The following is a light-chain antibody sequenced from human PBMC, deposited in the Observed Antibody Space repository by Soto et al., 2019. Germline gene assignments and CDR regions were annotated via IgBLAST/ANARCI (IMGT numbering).Light chain of an antibody. CDR1: QSFISS. J-gene: IGKJ1*01. Sequence: EIVLTQSPATLSLSPGERATLSCRASQSFISSLAWYQQKPGQAPRLLIYDASNRATGIPARFSGSGSGTDFTLTISRLEPEDFAVYYCQQYGSSGTFGQGTKVDIK. CDR2: DAS. CDR3: QQYGSSGT. V-gene: IGKV3-11*01.